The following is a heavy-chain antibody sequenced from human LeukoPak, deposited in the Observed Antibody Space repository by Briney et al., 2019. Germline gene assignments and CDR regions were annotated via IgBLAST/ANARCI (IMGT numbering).Heavy chain of an antibody. CDR1: GGSFSGYY. J-gene: IGHJ4*02. Sequence: PSENLSLTCAVYGGSFSGYYWSWIRQPPGKGLEWSGEINHSGSTNYNPSLKSRVTISVDTSKNQFSLKLSSVTAADTAVYYCARTAPWNYDFWSGYYGGHFDYWGQGTLVTVSS. CDR2: INHSGST. D-gene: IGHD3-3*01. V-gene: IGHV4-34*01. CDR3: ARTAPWNYDFWSGYYGGHFDY.